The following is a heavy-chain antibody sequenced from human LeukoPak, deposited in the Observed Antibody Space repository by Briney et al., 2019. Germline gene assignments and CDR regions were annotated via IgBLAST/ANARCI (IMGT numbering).Heavy chain of an antibody. V-gene: IGHV5-51*01. CDR1: GYNFTNHW. J-gene: IGHJ5*02. Sequence: GESLKISCKASGYNFTNHWVAWVRQRPGEGLEWMSIIWPDDSDTRYSPSFQGLVTISVDKSIGTAHLQWRSLKASDTALYFCARHSDVPLDLWGQGTLVIVSS. CDR2: IWPDDSDT. D-gene: IGHD6-6*01. CDR3: ARHSDVPLDL.